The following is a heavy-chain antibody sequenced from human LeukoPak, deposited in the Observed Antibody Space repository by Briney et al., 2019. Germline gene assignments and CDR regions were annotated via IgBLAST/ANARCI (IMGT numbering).Heavy chain of an antibody. D-gene: IGHD1-26*01. Sequence: ASVKVSCEASGYTFTDYYIHWVRQAPGQGLEWMGLIHPNSGDTYYGQKFRGRVTMTRDTSITTAYMELDRLTSDDTAAYYCARDYSGSYTHWAQGTLVTISS. V-gene: IGHV1-2*06. CDR1: GYTFTDYY. CDR2: IHPNSGDT. CDR3: ARDYSGSYTH. J-gene: IGHJ4*02.